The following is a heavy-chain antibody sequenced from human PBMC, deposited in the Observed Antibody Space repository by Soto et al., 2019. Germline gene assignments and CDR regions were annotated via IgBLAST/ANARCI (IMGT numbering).Heavy chain of an antibody. J-gene: IGHJ5*02. CDR1: GGTFSSYA. Sequence: GASVKVSCKASGGTFSSYAISWVRQAPGQGLEWMGGIIPIFGTANYAQKFQGRVTITADESTSTAYMELSSLRSEDTAVYYCARDPGGYCSGGSCYIGAWFDPWGQGTLVTVS. CDR2: IIPIFGTA. V-gene: IGHV1-69*13. D-gene: IGHD2-15*01. CDR3: ARDPGGYCSGGSCYIGAWFDP.